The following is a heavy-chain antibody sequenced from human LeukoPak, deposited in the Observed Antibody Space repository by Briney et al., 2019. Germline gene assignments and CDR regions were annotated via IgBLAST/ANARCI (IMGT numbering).Heavy chain of an antibody. Sequence: PSETLSLTCTVSGGSISSYYWSWIRQPPGKGLEWIGYIYYSGSTNYNPSLKSQVTISVDTSKNQFSLKLSSVTAADTAVYYCARFAGYGDYGFDYWGQGTLVTVSS. CDR2: IYYSGST. D-gene: IGHD4-17*01. J-gene: IGHJ4*02. V-gene: IGHV4-59*01. CDR1: GGSISSYY. CDR3: ARFAGYGDYGFDY.